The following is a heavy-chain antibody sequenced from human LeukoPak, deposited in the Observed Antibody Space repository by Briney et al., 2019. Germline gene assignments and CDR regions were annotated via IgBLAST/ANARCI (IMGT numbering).Heavy chain of an antibody. J-gene: IGHJ4*02. Sequence: PGGSLRLSCAASGFTFSSYSMNWVRQAPGKGLEWVSSISSSSSYIYYADSVKGRFTISRDNAKNSLYLQMNSLRAEDTAVYYCARGRGSGSYYSFHYWGQGALVTVSS. CDR3: ARGRGSGSYYSFHY. CDR2: ISSSSSYI. D-gene: IGHD3-10*01. V-gene: IGHV3-21*01. CDR1: GFTFSSYS.